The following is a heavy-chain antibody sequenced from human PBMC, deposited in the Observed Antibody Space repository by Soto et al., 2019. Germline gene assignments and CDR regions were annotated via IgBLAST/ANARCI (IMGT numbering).Heavy chain of an antibody. D-gene: IGHD4-17*01. CDR2: INHSGST. CDR3: TGASTVTSYYFDY. V-gene: IGHV4-34*01. CDR1: GGSFSGYY. J-gene: IGHJ4*02. Sequence: QVQLQQWGAGLLKPSETLSLTCAVYGGSFSGYYWSWIRQPPGTGLEWIGEINHSGSTNYNPSLKGRVSISVDTSKNQFHLKLSSVTAADTAVYYCTGASTVTSYYFDYWGQGTLVTVSS.